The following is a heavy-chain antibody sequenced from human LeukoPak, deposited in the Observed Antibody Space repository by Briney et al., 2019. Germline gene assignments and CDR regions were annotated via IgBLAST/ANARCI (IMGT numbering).Heavy chain of an antibody. CDR3: ARGPPRGATGYYMDV. CDR2: IYYSGST. Sequence: SETLSLTCTVSGGSISSYYWSWIRQPAGKGLEWIGSIYYSGSTYYNPSLKSRVTISVDTSKNQFSLKLSSVTAADTAVYYCARGPPRGATGYYMDVWGKGTTVTVSS. D-gene: IGHD1-26*01. V-gene: IGHV4-59*05. CDR1: GGSISSYY. J-gene: IGHJ6*03.